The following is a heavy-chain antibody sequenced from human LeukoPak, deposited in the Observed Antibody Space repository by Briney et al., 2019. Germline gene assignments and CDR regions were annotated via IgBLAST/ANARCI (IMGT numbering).Heavy chain of an antibody. V-gene: IGHV4-34*01. Sequence: SETLSLTCAVYGGSFSGYYWSRIRQPPGKGLEWIGEINHSGSTNYNPSLKSRVTISVDTSKNQFSLKLSSVTAADTAVYYCARGRDDYVWGSYRPFDYWGQGTLVTVSS. CDR3: ARGRDDYVWGSYRPFDY. J-gene: IGHJ4*02. CDR1: GGSFSGYY. D-gene: IGHD3-16*02. CDR2: INHSGST.